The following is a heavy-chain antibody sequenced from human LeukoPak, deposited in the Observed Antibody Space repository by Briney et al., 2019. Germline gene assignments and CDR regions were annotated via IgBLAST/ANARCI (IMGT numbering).Heavy chain of an antibody. CDR3: ARGRYDILTGDLDY. J-gene: IGHJ4*02. D-gene: IGHD3-9*01. CDR2: IYSGGST. V-gene: IGHV3-53*01. Sequence: GGSLRLSCAASGFTVSSNYMSWVRQAPGKGLEWVSVIYSGGSTYYADSVKGRFAISRDNSKNTLYLQMNSLRAEDTAVYYCARGRYDILTGDLDYWGQGTPVTVSS. CDR1: GFTVSSNY.